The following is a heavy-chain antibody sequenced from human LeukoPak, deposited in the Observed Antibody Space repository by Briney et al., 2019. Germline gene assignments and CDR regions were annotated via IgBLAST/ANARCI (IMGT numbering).Heavy chain of an antibody. J-gene: IGHJ4*02. CDR1: GGSFSGYY. D-gene: IGHD3-9*01. CDR3: ARGYDILTGYYCIGY. V-gene: IGHV4-34*01. CDR2: INHSGST. Sequence: NPSETLSLTCAVYGGSFSGYYWSWIRQPPGKGLEWIGEINHSGSTNYNPSLKSRVTISVDTSKNQFSLKLSSVTAADTAVYYCARGYDILTGYYCIGYWGQGTLVTVSS.